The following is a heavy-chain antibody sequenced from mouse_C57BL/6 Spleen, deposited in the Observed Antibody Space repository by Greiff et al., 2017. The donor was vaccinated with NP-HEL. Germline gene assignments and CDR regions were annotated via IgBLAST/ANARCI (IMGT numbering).Heavy chain of an antibody. Sequence: VQLQQPGAKLVKPGASVKLSCKASGSTFPSYWFHWLRQRPGQGLEWFGMFHPNSVIPNYNEKFKSKATLTVDKSSSTAYMQLSSLTSEDSEVYYCARLGVVAENYFDYWGQGTTLTVSS. V-gene: IGHV1-64*01. D-gene: IGHD1-1*01. CDR2: FHPNSVIP. CDR1: GSTFPSYW. CDR3: ARLGVVAENYFDY. J-gene: IGHJ2*01.